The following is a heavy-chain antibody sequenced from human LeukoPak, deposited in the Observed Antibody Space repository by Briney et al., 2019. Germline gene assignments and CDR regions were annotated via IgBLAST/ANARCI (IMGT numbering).Heavy chain of an antibody. Sequence: SQTLSLTCTVSGGSISSGGTYYWSWFRQPPGKGLEWIGYIYPGGSTNYNPSLKSRVTISLDTSKNQLSLKLTSMTAADTAVYYCASAPRYNWNEGVLAFDIWGQGTMVTVSS. J-gene: IGHJ3*02. V-gene: IGHV4-61*08. D-gene: IGHD1-1*01. CDR3: ASAPRYNWNEGVLAFDI. CDR1: GGSISSGGTYY. CDR2: IYPGGST.